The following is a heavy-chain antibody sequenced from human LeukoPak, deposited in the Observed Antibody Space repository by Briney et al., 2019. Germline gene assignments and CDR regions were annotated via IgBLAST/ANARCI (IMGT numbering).Heavy chain of an antibody. CDR1: GFTFSNFA. CDR3: GEGH. J-gene: IGHJ4*02. V-gene: IGHV3-23*01. CDR2: ISGSGDKT. Sequence: PGGSLRLSCAASGFTFSNFAMIWVRQAPGKGLEWVPAISGSGDKTHYADSVKGRFTISRDNSKSVLYMQLNNLRLEDTAVYYCGEGHWGRGTLVTVSS.